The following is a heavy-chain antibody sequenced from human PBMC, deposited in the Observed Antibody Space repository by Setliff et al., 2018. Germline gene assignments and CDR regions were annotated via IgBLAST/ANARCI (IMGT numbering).Heavy chain of an antibody. Sequence: ASVKVSCKASGYTFTSYGIRWVRQAPGKGLEWMGWISPYTGNTKYAQKFQGRVSVTTDTSTSTAYMELRSLRSDDTAVYYCARDELEYCTSTSCFAAYWGQGSLVTVSS. V-gene: IGHV1-18*01. CDR2: ISPYTGNT. J-gene: IGHJ4*02. CDR3: ARDELEYCTSTSCFAAY. CDR1: GYTFTSYG. D-gene: IGHD2-2*01.